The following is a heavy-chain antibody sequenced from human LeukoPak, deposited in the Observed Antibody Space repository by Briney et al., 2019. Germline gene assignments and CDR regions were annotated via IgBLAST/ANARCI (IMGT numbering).Heavy chain of an antibody. Sequence: GGSLRLSCAGSGFIFNNYAMHWVRQPPGKGLEWVSGISWNSGSIDYADSVKGRFTISRDNAKNSLYLQMNSLRAEDTALYYCAKDLHPYDYVWGSYPDYWGQGTLVTVSS. CDR3: AKDLHPYDYVWGSYPDY. D-gene: IGHD3-16*02. V-gene: IGHV3-9*01. J-gene: IGHJ4*02. CDR2: ISWNSGSI. CDR1: GFIFNNYA.